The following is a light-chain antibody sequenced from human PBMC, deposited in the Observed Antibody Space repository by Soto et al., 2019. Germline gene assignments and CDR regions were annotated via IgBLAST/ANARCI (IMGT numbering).Light chain of an antibody. CDR3: QQYNNWPRT. J-gene: IGKJ1*01. V-gene: IGKV3-15*01. CDR2: GAS. Sequence: ERVMTQSPATLSVSPGEGATLSCRASQSIRSHLAWYQQKPGQAPRLLIYGASTRATGIQARFSGTGSGTEFTLTISSLQSEDFAVYYCQQYNNWPRTFGQGTKVDIK. CDR1: QSIRSH.